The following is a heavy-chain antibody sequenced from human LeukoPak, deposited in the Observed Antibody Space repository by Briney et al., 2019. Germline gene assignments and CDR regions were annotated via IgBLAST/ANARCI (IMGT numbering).Heavy chain of an antibody. V-gene: IGHV5-51*01. CDR2: IYPDDSDT. CDR1: EYSFPNYC. J-gene: IGHJ3*02. D-gene: IGHD3-22*01. Sequence: GESLKISCKHSEYSFPNYCIGWVRQMPGKGLEWMGIIYPDDSDTRYSPSFQGQVTISADKSISTAYLQWSSLKASDTAMYYCATSTYYYDSSGYPTAFDIWGQGTMVTVSS. CDR3: ATSTYYYDSSGYPTAFDI.